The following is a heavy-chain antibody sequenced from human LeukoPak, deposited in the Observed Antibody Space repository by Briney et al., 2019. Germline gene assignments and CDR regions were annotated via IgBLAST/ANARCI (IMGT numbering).Heavy chain of an antibody. V-gene: IGHV1-2*06. CDR3: ARADYYDSSGYFDC. CDR2: ISPNSGGT. Sequence: ASVKVSCKASGYTFTGYYMHWVRQAPGQGLEWMGRISPNSGGTNYAQKFQGRVTMTRDTSISTAYMELSRLRSDDTAVYYCARADYYDSSGYFDCWGQGTLVTVSS. CDR1: GYTFTGYY. D-gene: IGHD3-22*01. J-gene: IGHJ4*02.